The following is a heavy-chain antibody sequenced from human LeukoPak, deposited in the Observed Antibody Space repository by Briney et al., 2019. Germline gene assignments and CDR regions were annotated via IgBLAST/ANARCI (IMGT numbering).Heavy chain of an antibody. CDR1: GFSFSSFS. CDR2: IKEDGTEN. V-gene: IGHV3-7*04. CDR3: ARSRGLDS. J-gene: IGHJ4*02. Sequence: PGGSLRLSCTASGFSFSSFSMSWVRQAPGKGLEWVANIKEDGTENYYLDSVTGRFTISRDNAMNSLHLQMNNLRAEDTAVYYCARSRGLDSWGQGTLVTVSS.